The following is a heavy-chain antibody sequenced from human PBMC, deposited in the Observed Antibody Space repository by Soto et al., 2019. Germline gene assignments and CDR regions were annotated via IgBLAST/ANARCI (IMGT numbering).Heavy chain of an antibody. V-gene: IGHV3-23*01. J-gene: IGHJ6*03. CDR1: GLTFSSYA. Sequence: EVQLLESGGGLVQPGGSLRLSCGVSGLTFSSYAMSWVRQAPGRGLEWVSAISGSGTYTDYADSVKGRFTISRDNSKNTLDFQMNSLRAEDTAVYYCVKQVDYDLWSRYYYMDVWGKGTTVTVSS. CDR3: VKQVDYDLWSRYYYMDV. D-gene: IGHD3-3*01. CDR2: ISGSGTYT.